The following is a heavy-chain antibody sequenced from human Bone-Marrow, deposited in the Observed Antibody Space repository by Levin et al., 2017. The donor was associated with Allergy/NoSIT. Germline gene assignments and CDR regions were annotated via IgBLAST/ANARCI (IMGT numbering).Heavy chain of an antibody. D-gene: IGHD5-12*01. J-gene: IGHJ4*02. V-gene: IGHV3-73*01. CDR1: GFTFSGSA. Sequence: GGSLRLSCAASGFTFSGSAMHWVRQASGKGLEWVGRIRSKANSYATAYAASVKGRFTISRDDSKNTAYLQMNSLKTEDTAVYYCTSGVVATPNYFDYWGQGTLVTVSS. CDR3: TSGVVATPNYFDY. CDR2: IRSKANSYAT.